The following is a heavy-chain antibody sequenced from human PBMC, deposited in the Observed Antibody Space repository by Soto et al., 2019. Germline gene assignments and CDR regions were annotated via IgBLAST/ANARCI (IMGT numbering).Heavy chain of an antibody. CDR2: INAGNGNT. D-gene: IGHD1-20*01. CDR1: GYTFTSYA. CDR3: ARGITLPTPLDY. Sequence: QVQLVQSGAEEKKPGASVKVSCKASGYTFTSYAMHWVRQAPGQRLEWMGWINAGNGNTKYSQKFQGRVTITRDTSASTAYMELISLRSEDTAVYYCARGITLPTPLDYWGQGTLLTVYS. V-gene: IGHV1-3*05. J-gene: IGHJ4*02.